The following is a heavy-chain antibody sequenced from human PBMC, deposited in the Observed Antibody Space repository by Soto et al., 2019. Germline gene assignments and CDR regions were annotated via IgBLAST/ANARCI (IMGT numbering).Heavy chain of an antibody. D-gene: IGHD6-6*01. CDR2: ISQSGHT. J-gene: IGHJ4*02. CDR3: ARAPKVSGSSQTRPDF. V-gene: IGHV4-34*01. Sequence: SATLSLTCSIYSGSFSGYYWSWIRQPPGKGLEWIGEISQSGHTNYSPSLKSRVSISIDTSKKQFSLNLASVSAADTAVYYCARAPKVSGSSQTRPDFWGQGTLVTSPQ. CDR1: SGSFSGYY.